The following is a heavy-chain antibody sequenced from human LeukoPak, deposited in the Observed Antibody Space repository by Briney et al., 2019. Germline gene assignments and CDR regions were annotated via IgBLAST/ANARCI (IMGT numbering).Heavy chain of an antibody. CDR3: ARAYCSSTSCYKDASDY. CDR1: GFTFSNYW. V-gene: IGHV3-74*01. J-gene: IGHJ4*02. Sequence: GGSLRLSCAASGFTFSNYWMHWVRQAPGKGLVWVSRINSDGSSTSYADSMKGRFTISRDNAKNTLYLQMNSLRAEDTTVYYCARAYCSSTSCYKDASDYWGQGTLVTVSS. CDR2: INSDGSST. D-gene: IGHD2-2*02.